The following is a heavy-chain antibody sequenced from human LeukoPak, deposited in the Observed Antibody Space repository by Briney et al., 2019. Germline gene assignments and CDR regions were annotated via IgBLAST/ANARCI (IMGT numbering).Heavy chain of an antibody. V-gene: IGHV4-39*01. CDR2: IYYSGST. D-gene: IGHD3-3*01. Sequence: SETLSLTCTVPGGSISSSSYYWGWIRQPPGKGLEWIGSIYYSGSTYYNPSLKSRVTISVDTSKNQFSLKLSSVTAADTAVYYCAILTYYDFWSGQVYYFDYWGQGTLVTVSS. CDR3: AILTYYDFWSGQVYYFDY. CDR1: GGSISSSSYY. J-gene: IGHJ4*02.